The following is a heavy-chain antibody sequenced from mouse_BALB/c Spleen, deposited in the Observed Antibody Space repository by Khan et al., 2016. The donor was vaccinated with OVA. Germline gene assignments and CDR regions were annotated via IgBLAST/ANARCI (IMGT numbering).Heavy chain of an antibody. D-gene: IGHD2-3*01. Sequence: QVQLKQSGPELVRPGVSVKISCKGSGYTFTDYAMHWVKQSHAKSLEWIGLISTYSGNTNYKQKFKGKATMTVDKSSSTAYMELARLTSENCAIYYCTRPAYDGYYGYGGQGTTLTVSS. CDR2: ISTYSGNT. CDR3: TRPAYDGYYGY. CDR1: GYTFTDYA. J-gene: IGHJ2*01. V-gene: IGHV1S137*01.